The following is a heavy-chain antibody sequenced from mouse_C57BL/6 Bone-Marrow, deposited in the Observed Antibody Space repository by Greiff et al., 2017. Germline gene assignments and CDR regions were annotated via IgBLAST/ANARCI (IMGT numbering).Heavy chain of an antibody. J-gene: IGHJ2*01. V-gene: IGHV1-69*01. CDR1: GYTFTSYR. Sequence: VQLQQSGAELVMPGASVKLSCKASGYTFTSYRMHWVKQRPGQGLEWIGEIDPSDSYTNYNQKFKGKSTLTVDKSSSTAYMQLSSLTSEDSAVYYCARSGYDYASYYFDYWGQGTTLTVSS. D-gene: IGHD2-4*01. CDR3: ARSGYDYASYYFDY. CDR2: IDPSDSYT.